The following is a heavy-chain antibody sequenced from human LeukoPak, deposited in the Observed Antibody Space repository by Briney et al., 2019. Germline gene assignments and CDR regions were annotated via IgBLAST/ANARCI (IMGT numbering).Heavy chain of an antibody. Sequence: SETLSLTCAVYGGSFSGYYWSWIRQPPGKGLEWIGEINHSGSTNYNPSLKSRVTISVDTSKNQFSLKLSSVTAADTAVYYCARGSRDIATDLTQEGNYFGYWGQGTLVTVSS. CDR2: INHSGST. CDR1: GGSFSGYY. J-gene: IGHJ4*02. V-gene: IGHV4-34*01. CDR3: ARGSRDIATDLTQEGNYFGY. D-gene: IGHD5-18*01.